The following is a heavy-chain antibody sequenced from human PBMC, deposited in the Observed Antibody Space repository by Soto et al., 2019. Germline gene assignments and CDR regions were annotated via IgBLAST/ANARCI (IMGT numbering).Heavy chain of an antibody. CDR2: ISYDGNNK. D-gene: IGHD6-19*01. V-gene: IGHV3-30*04. J-gene: IGHJ6*02. Sequence: PGGSLRLSCAASGFTFSNYAMHWVRQAPGKGLEWVAIISYDGNNKYNADSVKGRFTISRDNSKNTLYLQMNSLRAEDTAVYYCARDSVAVAEDYYYGMDVWGQGTTVTVSS. CDR3: ARDSVAVAEDYYYGMDV. CDR1: GFTFSNYA.